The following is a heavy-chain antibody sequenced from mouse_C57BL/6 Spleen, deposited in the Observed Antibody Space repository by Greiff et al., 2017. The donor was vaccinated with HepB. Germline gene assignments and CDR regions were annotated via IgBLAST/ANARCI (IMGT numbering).Heavy chain of an antibody. CDR1: GYSITSGYY. D-gene: IGHD1-1*01. V-gene: IGHV3-6*01. Sequence: EVKLVESGPGLVKPSQSLSLTCSVTGYSITSGYYWNWIRQFPGNKLEWMGYISYDGSNNYNPSLKNRISITRDTSKNQFFLKLNSVTTEDTATYYCARVGGSSFWFAYWGQGTLVTVSA. J-gene: IGHJ3*01. CDR3: ARVGGSSFWFAY. CDR2: ISYDGSN.